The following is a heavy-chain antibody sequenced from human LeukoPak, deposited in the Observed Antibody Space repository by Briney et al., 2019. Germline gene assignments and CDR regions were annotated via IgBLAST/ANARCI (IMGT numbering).Heavy chain of an antibody. D-gene: IGHD4-23*01. Sequence: PGGSLRLSCAASGFTFNNYAMNWVRQAPGKGLEWVSGITINGGRTYYADSVKGRFTISRDNSKNTLNLQMNSLRVEDTAVYYCARGRPHGNAHWGQGTLVTVSS. CDR2: ITINGGRT. CDR1: GFTFNNYA. V-gene: IGHV3-23*01. CDR3: ARGRPHGNAH. J-gene: IGHJ4*02.